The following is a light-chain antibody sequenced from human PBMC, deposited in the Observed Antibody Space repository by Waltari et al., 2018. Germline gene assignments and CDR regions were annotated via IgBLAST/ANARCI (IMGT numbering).Light chain of an antibody. V-gene: IGKV3-15*01. CDR3: QQYNNWPRVT. Sequence: EIVMTQSPATLSVSPGERATLSCRASQSVSSNLAWYQQKPGQAPRRLIYGASTRATGIPARFSVSGSGTEFTLTISSLQSEDFAVYYCQQYNNWPRVTFGPGTKVDIK. CDR1: QSVSSN. CDR2: GAS. J-gene: IGKJ3*01.